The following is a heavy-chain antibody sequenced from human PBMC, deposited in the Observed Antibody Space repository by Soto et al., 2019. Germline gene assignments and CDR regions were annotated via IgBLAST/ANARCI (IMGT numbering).Heavy chain of an antibody. CDR1: GFTFSDYG. Sequence: QVQLVESGGGVVQPGRSLRVSCAASGFTFSDYGVTWVRQAPGKGLAWVAVIWYDGSHKYYADSVKGRFTISRDNSKNTLYLQRNSLRAEDTAVYYCARDRHCSGRHAYWGQGTLVTVSS. V-gene: IGHV3-33*01. CDR3: ARDRHCSGRHAY. CDR2: IWYDGSHK. J-gene: IGHJ4*02. D-gene: IGHD6-19*01.